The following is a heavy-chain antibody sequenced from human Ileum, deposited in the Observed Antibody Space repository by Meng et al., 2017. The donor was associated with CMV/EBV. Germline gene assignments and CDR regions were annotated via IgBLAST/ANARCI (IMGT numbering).Heavy chain of an antibody. D-gene: IGHD7-27*01. Sequence: QVHLLQSGAVVKKPGATVKVSRKTSGYTFTDHNIGWVRQAPGQGIEWVGWISLGNGQTVYGHKLQGRVTVTTDTSTNTAYMELRNLRSDDTAMYYCARDVWGFDYWGQGTLVTVSS. CDR3: ARDVWGFDY. J-gene: IGHJ4*02. CDR2: ISLGNGQT. V-gene: IGHV1-18*04. CDR1: GYTFTDHN.